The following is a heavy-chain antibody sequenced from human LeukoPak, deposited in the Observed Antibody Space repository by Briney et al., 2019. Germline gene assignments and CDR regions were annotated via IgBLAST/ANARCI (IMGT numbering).Heavy chain of an antibody. CDR2: IYHSGST. D-gene: IGHD3-22*01. V-gene: IGHV4-38-2*02. CDR3: ARDYDSTTLDY. J-gene: IGHJ4*02. CDR1: GYSISSGYY. Sequence: SETLSLTCTVSGYSISSGYYWGWIRQPPGKGLEWIGSIYHSGSTYYNPSLKSRVTISVDTSKNQFSLKLSSVTAADTAVYYCARDYDSTTLDYWGQGTLVTVSS.